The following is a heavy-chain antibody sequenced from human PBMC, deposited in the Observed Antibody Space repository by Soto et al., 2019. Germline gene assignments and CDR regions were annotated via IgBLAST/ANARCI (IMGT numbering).Heavy chain of an antibody. CDR2: INHSGST. Sequence: ETLSLTCAVYGGSFSGYYWSWIRQPPGKGLEWIGEINHSGSTNYNPSLKSRVTISVDTSKNQFSLKLSSVTAADTAVYYCARVGSSSRYYYYGMDVWGQGTTVTVSS. CDR3: ARVGSSSRYYYYGMDV. V-gene: IGHV4-34*01. CDR1: GGSFSGYY. D-gene: IGHD6-13*01. J-gene: IGHJ6*02.